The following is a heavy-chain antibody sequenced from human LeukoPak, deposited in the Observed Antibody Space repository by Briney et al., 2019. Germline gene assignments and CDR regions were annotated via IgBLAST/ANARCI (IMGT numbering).Heavy chain of an antibody. Sequence: SQTLSLTCTVSGGSISSGSYYWSWIRQPAGKGLEWIGRIYTSGSTYYNPSLKSRVTISVDTSKNQSSLKLSSVTAADTAVYYCARHKRGNWNYVFDYWGQGTLVTVSS. CDR2: IYTSGST. CDR3: ARHKRGNWNYVFDY. V-gene: IGHV4-61*02. D-gene: IGHD1-7*01. J-gene: IGHJ4*02. CDR1: GGSISSGSYY.